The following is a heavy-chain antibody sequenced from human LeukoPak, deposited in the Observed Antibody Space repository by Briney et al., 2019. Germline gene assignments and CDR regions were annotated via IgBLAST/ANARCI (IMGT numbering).Heavy chain of an antibody. CDR1: GYSFTSYW. CDR3: ARLQDYGAYS. Sequence: GESLQISCEGSGYSFTSYWIGWGRQLAGKGLEWMGIIYPGDSDTKDSPSLQGQVTISADNSISTAYLQWSSLKASDTAMYYCARLQDYGAYSWGQGTLVTVSS. V-gene: IGHV5-51*01. CDR2: IYPGDSDT. J-gene: IGHJ4*02. D-gene: IGHD4-17*01.